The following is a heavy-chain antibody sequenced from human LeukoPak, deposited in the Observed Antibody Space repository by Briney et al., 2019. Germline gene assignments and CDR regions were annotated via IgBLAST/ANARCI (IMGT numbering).Heavy chain of an antibody. CDR1: GGTFSSYA. V-gene: IGHV1-69*05. D-gene: IGHD1-1*01. CDR3: ARVNDLEGAFDI. CDR2: IIPIFGTA. J-gene: IGHJ3*02. Sequence: SVKVSCKASGGTFSSYAISWVRQAPGQGLEWMGGIIPIFGTANYARKFQGRVTITTDESTSTAYMELSSLRSEDTAVYYCARVNDLEGAFDIWGQGTMVTVSS.